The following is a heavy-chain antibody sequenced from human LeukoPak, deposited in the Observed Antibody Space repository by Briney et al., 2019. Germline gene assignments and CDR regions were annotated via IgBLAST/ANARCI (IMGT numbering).Heavy chain of an antibody. Sequence: GASVKVSCKASGYTFTSYAMHWVRQAPGQRLEWMGWINAGNGNTKYSQKFQGRVTITRDTSASTAYMELSSLRSEDTAVYYCARNWELLEGDAFDIWGQGTMVTVSS. CDR2: INAGNGNT. V-gene: IGHV1-3*01. CDR3: ARNWELLEGDAFDI. D-gene: IGHD1-26*01. CDR1: GYTFTSYA. J-gene: IGHJ3*02.